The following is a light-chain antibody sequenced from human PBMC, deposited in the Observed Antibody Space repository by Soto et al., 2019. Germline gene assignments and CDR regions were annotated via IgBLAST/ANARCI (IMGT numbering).Light chain of an antibody. CDR1: QSVSSN. J-gene: IGKJ5*01. V-gene: IGKV3D-15*01. CDR3: QQHNQWPIT. CDR2: GAS. Sequence: EKVMTQSPATLSVSPGERATLSCRASQSVSSNLAWYQQKPGQAPRLLIYGASSRATGTPARFSGSGSGTEFTLTINSLQSEDSAVYYCQQHNQWPITFGQGTRLEIK.